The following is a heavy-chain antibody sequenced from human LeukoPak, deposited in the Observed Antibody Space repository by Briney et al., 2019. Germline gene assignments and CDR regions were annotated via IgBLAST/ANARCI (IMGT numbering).Heavy chain of an antibody. Sequence: ASVKVSCKASGYTFTSYGISWVRQAPGQGLEWMGWISAYNGNTNYAQTLQGRVTMTTDTSTSTAYMELRSLRSDDTAVYYCARVEDDYGDYSAPYFDYWGQGTLVTVSS. CDR3: ARVEDDYGDYSAPYFDY. V-gene: IGHV1-18*01. D-gene: IGHD4-17*01. J-gene: IGHJ4*02. CDR2: ISAYNGNT. CDR1: GYTFTSYG.